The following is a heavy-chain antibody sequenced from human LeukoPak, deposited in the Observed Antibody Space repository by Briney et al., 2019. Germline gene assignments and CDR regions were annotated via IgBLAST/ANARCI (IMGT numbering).Heavy chain of an antibody. J-gene: IGHJ2*01. CDR1: GFTFSSYA. Sequence: GGSLRLSCAASGFTFSSYAMHWVRQAPGKGLEWVAVISYDGSNKYYADSVKGRFTISRDNTKNTLYLQMYSPRAEDTAVYYCARDGGHSSSWYWYFDLWGRGTLVTVSS. CDR3: ARDGGHSSSWYWYFDL. D-gene: IGHD6-13*01. CDR2: ISYDGSNK. V-gene: IGHV3-30-3*01.